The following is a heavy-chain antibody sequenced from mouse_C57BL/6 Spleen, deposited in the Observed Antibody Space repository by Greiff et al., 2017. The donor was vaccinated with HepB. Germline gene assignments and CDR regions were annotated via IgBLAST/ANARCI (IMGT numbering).Heavy chain of an antibody. CDR1: GYAFSSSW. CDR2: IYPGDGDT. D-gene: IGHD1-1*01. Sequence: VQGVESGPELVKPGASVKISCKASGYAFSSSWMNWVKQRPGKGLEWIGRIYPGDGDTNYNGKFKGKATLTADKSSSTAYMQLSSLTSEDSAVYFCANPPHYYGSSYWYFDVWGTGTTVTVSS. V-gene: IGHV1-82*01. J-gene: IGHJ1*03. CDR3: ANPPHYYGSSYWYFDV.